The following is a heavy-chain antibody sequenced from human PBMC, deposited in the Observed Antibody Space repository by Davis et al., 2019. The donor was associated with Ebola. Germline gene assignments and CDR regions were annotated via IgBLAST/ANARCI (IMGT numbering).Heavy chain of an antibody. Sequence: AASVKVSCKASGGTFSSYAISWVRQAPGQGLEWMGRIIPILGIANYAQKFQGRVTITADKSTSTAYMELSSLRSEDTAVYYCASTWLRDAFDIWGQGTMVTVSS. CDR3: ASTWLRDAFDI. CDR2: IIPILGIA. J-gene: IGHJ3*02. D-gene: IGHD5-12*01. V-gene: IGHV1-69*04. CDR1: GGTFSSYA.